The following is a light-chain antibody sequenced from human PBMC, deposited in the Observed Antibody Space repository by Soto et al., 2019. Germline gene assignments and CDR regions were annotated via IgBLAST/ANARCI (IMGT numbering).Light chain of an antibody. Sequence: QSALTQPASVSGSPGQSITIYCTGTSGDIGYYNLVSWYQQHPGKAPKLMIYEGRKRPSGVSNRFSGSKSGNTASLTISGLQADDEGDYYCCSYAGSGVLFGVGTKLTVL. CDR2: EGR. CDR1: SGDIGYYNL. V-gene: IGLV2-23*01. J-gene: IGLJ2*01. CDR3: CSYAGSGVL.